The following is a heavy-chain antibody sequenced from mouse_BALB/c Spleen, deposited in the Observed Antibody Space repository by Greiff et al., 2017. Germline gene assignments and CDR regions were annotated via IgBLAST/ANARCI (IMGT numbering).Heavy chain of an antibody. CDR1: GFNIKDTY. V-gene: IGHV14-3*02. D-gene: IGHD1-1*01. J-gene: IGHJ3*01. CDR3: AKEGSSSAWFAY. Sequence: VQLQQSGAELVKPGASVKLSCTASGFNIKDTYMHWVKQRPEQGLEWIGRIDPANGKTKYDPKFQGKATITADTSSNTAYLQLSSLTSEDTAVYYCAKEGSSSAWFAYWGQGTLGTVSA. CDR2: IDPANGKT.